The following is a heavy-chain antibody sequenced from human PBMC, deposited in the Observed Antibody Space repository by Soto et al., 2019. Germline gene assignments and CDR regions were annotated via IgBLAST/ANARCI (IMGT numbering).Heavy chain of an antibody. CDR1: GFTVSSNY. CDR3: ARGLGMGSGYYYVGLFYGMDV. Sequence: PGGSLRLSCAAPGFTVSSNYMSWVRQAPGKGLEWVSVIYSGGSTYYADSVKGRFTISRDNSKNTLYLQMNSLRAEDTAVYYCARGLGMGSGYYYVGLFYGMDVWGQGTTVTVSS. V-gene: IGHV3-53*01. D-gene: IGHD3-22*01. CDR2: IYSGGST. J-gene: IGHJ6*02.